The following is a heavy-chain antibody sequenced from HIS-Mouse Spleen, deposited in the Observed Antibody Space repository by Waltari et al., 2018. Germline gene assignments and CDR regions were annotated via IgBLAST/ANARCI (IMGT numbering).Heavy chain of an antibody. D-gene: IGHD6-19*01. V-gene: IGHV2-70*15. CDR2: IDWDDDK. J-gene: IGHJ4*02. CDR3: ARIAEGYSSGWYAFDY. Sequence: QVTLRESGPALVKPTQNLTLTCTFSGFSLSTSGMCVSGIRQPPRKALEWLARIDWDDDKSYSTSLKTRLTISKHTSKNQVVLTMTNMDPVDTATYYCARIAEGYSSGWYAFDYWGQGTLVTVSS. CDR1: GFSLSTSGMC.